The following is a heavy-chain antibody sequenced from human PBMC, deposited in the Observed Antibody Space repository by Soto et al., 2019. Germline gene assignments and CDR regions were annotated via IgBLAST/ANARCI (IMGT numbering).Heavy chain of an antibody. CDR2: IYHSGST. CDR1: VSSISCGDYY. J-gene: IGHJ5*02. CDR3: ARERPDGARLAP. Sequence: SETLSLTSTISVSSISCGDYYWSWIRQPPGKGMERIGYIYHSGSTYYNPSLKSRVTTSLNTSKNQFPLKLSSVTAADTAVYYLARERPDGARLAPWGQGTLVTVSA. D-gene: IGHD6-6*01. V-gene: IGHV4-30-4*01.